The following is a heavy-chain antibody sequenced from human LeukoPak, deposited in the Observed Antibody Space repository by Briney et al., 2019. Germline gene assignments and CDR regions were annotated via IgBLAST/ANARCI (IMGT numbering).Heavy chain of an antibody. D-gene: IGHD3-16*01. V-gene: IGHV3-23*01. CDR3: AKDSGSYDWGYMDV. CDR1: GFTFSTYA. J-gene: IGHJ6*03. Sequence: GGSLRLSCAASGFTFSTYAMSWVRQAPGKGLEWVSLIGGSDGRTRYADSVKGRFTISRDNSKNTLYLQMNSLRAEDTAVYYCAKDSGSYDWGYMDVWGKGTTVTISS. CDR2: IGGSDGRT.